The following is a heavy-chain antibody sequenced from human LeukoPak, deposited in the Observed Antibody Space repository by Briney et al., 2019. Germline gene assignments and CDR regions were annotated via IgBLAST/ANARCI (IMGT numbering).Heavy chain of an antibody. V-gene: IGHV4-59*01. Sequence: PSETLSLTCTVSGGSISGYYWSWIRQPPGKGLEWIGYIYNSGSTNYNPSLKSRVTISLDTSRNQFSLRLTSVTAADTATYYCARETSLAGFASGLGFNYWGQGILVAVSS. CDR3: ARETSLAGFASGLGFNY. CDR1: GGSISGYY. CDR2: IYNSGST. J-gene: IGHJ4*02. D-gene: IGHD6-19*01.